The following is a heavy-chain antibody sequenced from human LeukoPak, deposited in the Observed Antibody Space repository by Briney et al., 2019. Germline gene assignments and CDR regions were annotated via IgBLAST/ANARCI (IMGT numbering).Heavy chain of an antibody. Sequence: GGSLRLSCAASGFTFSSYSMNWVRQAPGKGLEWVSYISSSSSTIYYADSVKGRFTISRDNAKNSLYLQMNSLRADDTAVYYCASGNWNDRAFDIWGQGTMVAVSS. J-gene: IGHJ3*02. CDR2: ISSSSSTI. CDR3: ASGNWNDRAFDI. V-gene: IGHV3-48*04. D-gene: IGHD1-20*01. CDR1: GFTFSSYS.